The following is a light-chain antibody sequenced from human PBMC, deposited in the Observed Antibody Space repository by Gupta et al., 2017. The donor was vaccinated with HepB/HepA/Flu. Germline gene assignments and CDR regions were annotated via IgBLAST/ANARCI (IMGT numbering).Light chain of an antibody. CDR2: QDS. CDR3: QAWDSNMRV. V-gene: IGLV3-1*01. J-gene: IGLJ1*01. Sequence: SYELTQPPSVYVSPGQTASITCSGDKLGDKYACWYQQKPGQSPVLVIYQDSKRPSGIPERFSGSNSGNTATLTISGTQAMDEADYYCQAWDSNMRVFGTGTKVTVL. CDR1: KLGDKY.